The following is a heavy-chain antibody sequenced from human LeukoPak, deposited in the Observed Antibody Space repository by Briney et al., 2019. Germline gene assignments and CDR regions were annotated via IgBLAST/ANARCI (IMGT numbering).Heavy chain of an antibody. J-gene: IGHJ4*02. CDR3: ARTQRRTGTTWYFDY. V-gene: IGHV2-70*11. CDR1: GFSLSTSGMC. D-gene: IGHD1-7*01. Sequence: SGPTLVNPTQTLTLTCTFSGFSLSTSGMCVSWIRQPPGKALEWLARIDWDDDKYYSTSLKTRLTISKDTPKNQVVLTMTNMDPVDTATYYCARTQRRTGTTWYFDYWGQGTLVTVSS. CDR2: IDWDDDK.